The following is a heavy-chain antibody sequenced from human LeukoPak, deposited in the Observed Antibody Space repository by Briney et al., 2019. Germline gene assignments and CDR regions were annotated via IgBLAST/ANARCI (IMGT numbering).Heavy chain of an antibody. CDR1: GFTFSSYG. CDR2: IRYDGSNK. J-gene: IGHJ4*02. V-gene: IGHV3-30*02. Sequence: GGSLRLSCAASGFTFSSYGMHWVRQAPGKGLEWVAFIRYDGSNKYYADSVKGRFTISRDNSKNTLYLQMNSLRAEDTAVYYCAKDYGGYSSGCFDYWGQGTLVTVSS. CDR3: AKDYGGYSSGCFDY. D-gene: IGHD6-19*01.